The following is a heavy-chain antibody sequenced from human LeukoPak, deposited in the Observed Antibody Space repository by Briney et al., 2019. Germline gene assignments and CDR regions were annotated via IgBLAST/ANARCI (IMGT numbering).Heavy chain of an antibody. CDR1: GFTFSSNW. Sequence: GGSLRLSCATSGFTFSSNWMSWVRQSPGKGLDWVANIKPDGSGKYYADSVKGRFTISRDNAKNSLYLQMNSLRAEDTAVYCCASPFWSGYSYGMDVWGQGTTVTVSS. J-gene: IGHJ6*02. V-gene: IGHV3-7*01. CDR2: IKPDGSGK. CDR3: ASPFWSGYSYGMDV. D-gene: IGHD3-3*01.